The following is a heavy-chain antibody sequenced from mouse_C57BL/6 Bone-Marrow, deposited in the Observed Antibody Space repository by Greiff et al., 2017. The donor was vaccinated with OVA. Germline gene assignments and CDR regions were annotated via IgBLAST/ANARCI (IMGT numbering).Heavy chain of an antibody. J-gene: IGHJ3*01. CDR3: ARRVTGPWFAY. D-gene: IGHD2-13*01. V-gene: IGHV1-82*01. CDR2: IYPGDGDT. CDR1: GYAFSSSW. Sequence: VQLQQSGPELVKPGASVKISCKASGYAFSSSWMNWVKQRPGKGLEWIGRIYPGDGDTNYNGKFKGKATLTADKSSSTAYMQLSSLTSEDSAVYFCARRVTGPWFAYWGQGTLVTVSA.